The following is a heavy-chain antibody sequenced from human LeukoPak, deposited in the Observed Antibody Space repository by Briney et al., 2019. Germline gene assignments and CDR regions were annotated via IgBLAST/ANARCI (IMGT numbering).Heavy chain of an antibody. J-gene: IGHJ4*02. D-gene: IGHD3-22*01. V-gene: IGHV3-23*01. CDR1: GFTFSSYA. CDR2: IIGSGGST. Sequence: GGSLRLSCAASGFTFSSYAMSWVRQAPGKGLEWVSAIIGSGGSTYYADSVKSRFTISRDNSKNTLYLQMNSLRAEDTAVYYCAKARYYYDSSGYYYEDYWGQGTLVTVSS. CDR3: AKARYYYDSSGYYYEDY.